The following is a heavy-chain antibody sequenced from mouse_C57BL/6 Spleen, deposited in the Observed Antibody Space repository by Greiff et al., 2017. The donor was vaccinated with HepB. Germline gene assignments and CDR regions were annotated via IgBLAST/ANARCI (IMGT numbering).Heavy chain of an antibody. D-gene: IGHD2-4*01. CDR1: GYTFTEYT. V-gene: IGHV1-62-2*01. CDR2: FYPGSGSI. CDR3: ARHGHIYYDYDQAWFAY. J-gene: IGHJ3*01. Sequence: LVESGAELVKPGASVKLSCKASGYTFTEYTIHWVKQRSGQGLEWIGWFYPGSGSIKYNEKFKDKATLTADKSSSTVYMELSRLTSEDSAVYFCARHGHIYYDYDQAWFAYWGQGTLVTVSA.